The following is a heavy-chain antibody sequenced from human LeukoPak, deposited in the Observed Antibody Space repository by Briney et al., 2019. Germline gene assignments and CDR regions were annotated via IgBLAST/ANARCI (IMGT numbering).Heavy chain of an antibody. CDR1: GFTFDDYA. CDR3: AKDMCSSGCNFDY. V-gene: IGHV3-9*03. CDR2: ISWNSGRI. D-gene: IGHD6-19*01. Sequence: GRSLRLSCVASGFTFDDYAMHWVRQAPGKGLEWVSGISWNSGRIGYADSVKGRFTISRDNVKNSLYLQMNSLRAEDMALYYCAKDMCSSGCNFDYWGQGTLVTVSS. J-gene: IGHJ4*02.